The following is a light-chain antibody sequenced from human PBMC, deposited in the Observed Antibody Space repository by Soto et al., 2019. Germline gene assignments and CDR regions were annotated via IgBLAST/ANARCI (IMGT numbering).Light chain of an antibody. V-gene: IGLV7-46*01. Sequence: QAVVTQEPSLTVSPGGTVTVTCGSSTGAVTSGHYPYWFQVKPGQAPRTLLYDVNNQHSWTPARFSGSLLGGKAALTLSGAQPEEEADYYCMLSYSGPSIFGRGTQLTVL. CDR1: TGAVTSGHY. CDR3: MLSYSGPSI. J-gene: IGLJ7*01. CDR2: DVN.